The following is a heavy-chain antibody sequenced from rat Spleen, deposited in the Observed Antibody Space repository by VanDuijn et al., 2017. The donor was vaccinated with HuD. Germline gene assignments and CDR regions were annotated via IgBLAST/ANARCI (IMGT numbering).Heavy chain of an antibody. V-gene: IGHV5-29*01. CDR2: ISYGDSSGHSGT. Sequence: EVQLVESDGGLVQPGRSLKLSCAASGFTFSNYDMAWVRQAPTTGLEWVATISYGDSSGHSGTYYRDSVRGRFTISRDDAKSTLSLQMDSLRSEDTATYYWARRHYGYTDYCDYWGQGVMVTVSS. CDR3: ARRHYGYTDYCDY. CDR1: GFTFSNYD. J-gene: IGHJ2*01. D-gene: IGHD1-9*01.